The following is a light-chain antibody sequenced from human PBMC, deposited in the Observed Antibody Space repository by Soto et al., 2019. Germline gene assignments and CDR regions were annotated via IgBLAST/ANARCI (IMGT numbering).Light chain of an antibody. J-gene: IGKJ2*01. CDR2: DAS. CDR1: ESVSNK. V-gene: IGKV3-15*01. Sequence: EIVMTQSPATLSVSPGEKATLSCWASESVSNKLAWYQQRPGQIPRLLIYDASIRATGVPARFSGSGSGAEFTLTISTLQSEDFAIYYCRQYLDWPVYTFGQGSKLEIK. CDR3: RQYLDWPVYT.